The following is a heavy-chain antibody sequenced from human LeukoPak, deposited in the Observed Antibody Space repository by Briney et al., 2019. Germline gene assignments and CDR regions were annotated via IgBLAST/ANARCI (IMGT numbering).Heavy chain of an antibody. Sequence: PSETLSLTCTVSGGSISSYYWSWIRQPPGKGLEWIGYIYYSGSTNYNPSLKSRVTISVDTSKNQFSLKLSSVTAADTAVYYCAREGSSSSYFDYWGQRTLVTVSS. D-gene: IGHD6-6*01. V-gene: IGHV4-59*01. CDR1: GGSISSYY. J-gene: IGHJ4*02. CDR2: IYYSGST. CDR3: AREGSSSSYFDY.